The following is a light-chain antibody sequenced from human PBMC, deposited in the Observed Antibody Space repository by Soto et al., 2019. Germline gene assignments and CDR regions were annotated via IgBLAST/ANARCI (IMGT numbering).Light chain of an antibody. V-gene: IGKV3-15*01. Sequence: EIVMTQSPATLSVSPGGRAILSCRASQSVGYYLAWYQQSPGQAPRLLIFGSSTRAPGIPARFSGSGSGTDFTLTISSLQSEDLAVYYCLQYNDRPQTFGQGTKVEI. J-gene: IGKJ1*01. CDR3: LQYNDRPQT. CDR2: GSS. CDR1: QSVGYY.